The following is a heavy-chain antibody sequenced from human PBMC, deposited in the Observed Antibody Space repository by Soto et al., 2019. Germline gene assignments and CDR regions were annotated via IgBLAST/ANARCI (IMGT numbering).Heavy chain of an antibody. CDR2: IYYSGST. CDR3: AGTTVTTGIIDY. J-gene: IGHJ4*02. V-gene: IGHV4-39*01. CDR1: GGSISSSSYY. D-gene: IGHD4-17*01. Sequence: PSETLSLTCTVSGGSISSSSYYWGWIRQPPGKGLEWIGSIYYSGSTYYNPSLKSRVTISVYTSKNQFSLKLSSVTAADTAVYYCAGTTVTTGIIDYWGQGTLVTVSS.